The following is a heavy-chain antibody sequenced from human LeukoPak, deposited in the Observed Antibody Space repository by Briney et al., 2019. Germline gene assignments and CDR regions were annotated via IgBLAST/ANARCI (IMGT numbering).Heavy chain of an antibody. CDR2: IIPIFGTA. Sequence: GASVTVSCTASGGTFSSYAISWVRQAPGQGLEWMGGIIPIFGTANYAQKFQGRVTITADESTSTAYMELSSLRSEDTAVYYCARGVLWSGYFGYYYYGIDVWGQGTTVTVSS. CDR1: GGTFSSYA. CDR3: ARGVLWSGYFGYYYYGIDV. J-gene: IGHJ6*02. V-gene: IGHV1-69*13. D-gene: IGHD3-3*01.